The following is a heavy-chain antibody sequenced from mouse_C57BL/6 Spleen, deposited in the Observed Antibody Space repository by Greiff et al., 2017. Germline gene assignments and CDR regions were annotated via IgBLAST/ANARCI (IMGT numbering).Heavy chain of an antibody. D-gene: IGHD2-4*01. Sequence: QVQLQQSGAELVKPGASVKLSCKASGYTFTSYWMHWVKQRPGRGLEWIGRIDPNSGGTKYNEKFKSKATLTVDKPSSTAYMQLSSLTSEDSAVYYCAGNDYDGYYYAMDYWGQGTSVTVSS. J-gene: IGHJ4*01. V-gene: IGHV1-72*01. CDR3: AGNDYDGYYYAMDY. CDR1: GYTFTSYW. CDR2: IDPNSGGT.